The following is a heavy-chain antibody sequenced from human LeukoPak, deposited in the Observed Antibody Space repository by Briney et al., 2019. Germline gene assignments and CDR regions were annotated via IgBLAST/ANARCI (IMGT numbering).Heavy chain of an antibody. Sequence: SETLSLTCTASGSSISSYYWSWIRQPPGKGLEWIGEINHSGSTNYNPSLKSRVTISVDTSKNQFSLKLSSVTAADTAVYYCARVGYSYGSDYWGQGTLVTVSS. V-gene: IGHV4-34*01. CDR1: GSSISSYY. J-gene: IGHJ4*02. CDR2: INHSGST. CDR3: ARVGYSYGSDY. D-gene: IGHD5-18*01.